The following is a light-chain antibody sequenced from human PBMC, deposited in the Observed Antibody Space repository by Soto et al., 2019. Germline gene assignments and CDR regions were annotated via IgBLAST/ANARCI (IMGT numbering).Light chain of an antibody. Sequence: QSVLTQPRSVSGSPGQSVTIYCSGTSXDIGSYNYVFWYQQHPGKSPKLIIYDVFKRPSGVPDRFSASKSGNTASLTISGLQTEDEADYHCCSYAGSHTLMFGGGTQLTVL. J-gene: IGLJ3*02. CDR3: CSYAGSHTLM. CDR1: SXDIGSYNY. CDR2: DVF. V-gene: IGLV2-11*01.